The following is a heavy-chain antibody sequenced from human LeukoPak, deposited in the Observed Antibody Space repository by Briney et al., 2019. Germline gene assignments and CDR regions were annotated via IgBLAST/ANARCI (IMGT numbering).Heavy chain of an antibody. CDR1: GYTFTSFG. CDR2: TSAYNGNT. D-gene: IGHD3-3*01. J-gene: IGHJ4*02. V-gene: IGHV1-18*01. Sequence: ASVKVSCKASGYTFTSFGISWVRQAPGQGLEWMGWTSAYNGNTNYAQKLQGRVTMTTDTSTSTAYMELRSLRSDDTAVYYCARVQSVRFLEWPNDYWGQGTLVTVSS. CDR3: ARVQSVRFLEWPNDY.